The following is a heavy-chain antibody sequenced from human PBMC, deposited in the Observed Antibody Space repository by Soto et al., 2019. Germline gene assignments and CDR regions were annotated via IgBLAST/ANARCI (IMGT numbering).Heavy chain of an antibody. V-gene: IGHV3-7*05. CDR2: IKQDGSEK. D-gene: IGHD3-22*01. J-gene: IGHJ4*02. CDR3: ARESEYYDSSGYSIDIFDY. CDR1: GFTFSSYW. Sequence: GGSLRLSCAASGFTFSSYWMSWVRQAPGKGLEWVANIKQDGSEKYYVDSVKGRFTISRDNAKNSLYLQMNSLRAEDTAVYYCARESEYYDSSGYSIDIFDYWGQRTLVTVSS.